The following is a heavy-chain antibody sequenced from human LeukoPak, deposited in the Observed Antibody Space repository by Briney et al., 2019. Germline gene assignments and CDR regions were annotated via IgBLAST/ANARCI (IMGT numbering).Heavy chain of an antibody. CDR3: ARDRGQQLVPKETEFDY. D-gene: IGHD6-13*01. CDR1: GFTFSSYS. Sequence: PGGSLRLSCAASGFTFSSYSMNWVRQAPGKGLEWVSSISSSSSYIYYADSVKGRFTISRDNAKNSLYLQMNSLRAEDTAVYYCARDRGQQLVPKETEFDYWGQGTLVTVSS. J-gene: IGHJ4*02. CDR2: ISSSSSYI. V-gene: IGHV3-21*01.